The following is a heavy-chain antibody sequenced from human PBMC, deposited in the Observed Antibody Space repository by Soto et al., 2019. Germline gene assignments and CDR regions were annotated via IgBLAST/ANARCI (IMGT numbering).Heavy chain of an antibody. CDR2: TSGSGDNT. CDR1: GFTFSTYG. Sequence: GGSLRLSCAASGFTFSTYGMSWVRQAPGKGLEWVSSTSGSGDNTYYADSVKGRFTISRDNSKNKLYLQMNSLRAEDTAVYYCAKDRSRYTSGWHNWFDPWGQGTLVTVSS. V-gene: IGHV3-23*01. D-gene: IGHD6-19*01. CDR3: AKDRSRYTSGWHNWFDP. J-gene: IGHJ5*02.